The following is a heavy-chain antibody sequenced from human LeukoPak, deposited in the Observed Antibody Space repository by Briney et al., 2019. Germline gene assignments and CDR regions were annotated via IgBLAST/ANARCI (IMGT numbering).Heavy chain of an antibody. CDR1: GYTFTSYG. Sequence: ASVKVSCKASGYTFTSYGISWVRQAPGQGLEWMGWISAYNGNTNYAQKLQGRVTMTTDTSTSTAYMELSSLRSEDTAVYYCARDQARKYYSGSYYGMGHWGQGTLVTVSS. CDR3: ARDQARKYYSGSYYGMGH. J-gene: IGHJ4*02. CDR2: ISAYNGNT. V-gene: IGHV1-18*01. D-gene: IGHD1-26*01.